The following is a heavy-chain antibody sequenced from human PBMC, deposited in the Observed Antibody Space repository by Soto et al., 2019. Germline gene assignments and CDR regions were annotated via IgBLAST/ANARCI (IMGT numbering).Heavy chain of an antibody. Sequence: LRVSCAASEVTCVSYAINCVRQATRKGLEYVSAISSNGGSTYYANSVKGRFTISRDNSKNTLYLQMGSLRAEDMAVYYCARVGGSGSYYYYYMDVWGKGTTVTVSS. V-gene: IGHV3-64*01. CDR3: ARVGGSGSYYYYYMDV. J-gene: IGHJ6*03. CDR2: ISSNGGST. D-gene: IGHD3-10*01. CDR1: EVTCVSYA.